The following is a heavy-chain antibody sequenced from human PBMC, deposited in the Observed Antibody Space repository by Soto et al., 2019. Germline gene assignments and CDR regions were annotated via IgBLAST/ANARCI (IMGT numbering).Heavy chain of an antibody. Sequence: GESLKISCQASGYTFTNYWIGWVRQMPGGGLEWMGLIFPGDSDTRYSPSFEGQVTISTDKSIAPAYLQWSSLQASDTAVYYCARHRGSPGYYFGMDVWGRGTTVTVSS. CDR2: IFPGDSDT. D-gene: IGHD5-12*01. J-gene: IGHJ6*02. V-gene: IGHV5-51*01. CDR1: GYTFTNYW. CDR3: ARHRGSPGYYFGMDV.